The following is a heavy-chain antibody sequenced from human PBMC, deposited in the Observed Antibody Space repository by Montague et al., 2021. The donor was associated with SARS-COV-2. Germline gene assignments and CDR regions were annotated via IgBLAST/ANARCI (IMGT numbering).Heavy chain of an antibody. V-gene: IGHV4-39*07. CDR1: GGSISSSSYY. CDR3: ARVGRQQLVRLSGMDV. Sequence: ETLSLICTVSGGSISSSSYYWGWIRQPPGKGLEWIGSIYYSGSTYYNPSLKSRVTISVDTSKNQFSLKLSSVTAADTAVYYCARVGRQQLVRLSGMDVWGQETTVTVSS. CDR2: IYYSGST. J-gene: IGHJ6*02. D-gene: IGHD6-13*01.